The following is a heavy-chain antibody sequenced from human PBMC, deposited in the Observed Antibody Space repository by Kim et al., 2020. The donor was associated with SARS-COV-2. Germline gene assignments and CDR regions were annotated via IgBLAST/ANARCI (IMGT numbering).Heavy chain of an antibody. D-gene: IGHD2-15*01. J-gene: IGHJ4*02. CDR3: ARELLSGGYFDY. Sequence: GGSLRLSCAASGFTFSSYSMNWVRQAPGKGLEWVSSISSSSSYIYYADSVKGRFTISRDNAKNSLYLQMNSLRAEDTAVYYCARELLSGGYFDYWGQGTLVTVSS. CDR1: GFTFSSYS. CDR2: ISSSSSYI. V-gene: IGHV3-21*01.